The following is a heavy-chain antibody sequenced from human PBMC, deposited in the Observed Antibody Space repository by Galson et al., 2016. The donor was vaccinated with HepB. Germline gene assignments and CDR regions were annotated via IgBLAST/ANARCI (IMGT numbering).Heavy chain of an antibody. D-gene: IGHD5-18*01. J-gene: IGHJ6*02. CDR1: GYTFTSYG. V-gene: IGHV1-18*01. Sequence: SVKVSCKASGYTFTSYGLSWVRQAPGQGLEWMGWIGAYHGNTKYAQNLQGRVTMTTDTSPSTAYLELRSLRSDDTAVYYCARERGGYTYGDLWGQGTTVTVSS. CDR2: IGAYHGNT. CDR3: ARERGGYTYGDL.